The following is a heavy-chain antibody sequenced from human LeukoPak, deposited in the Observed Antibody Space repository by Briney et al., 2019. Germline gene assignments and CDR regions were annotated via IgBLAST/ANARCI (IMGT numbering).Heavy chain of an antibody. J-gene: IGHJ6*03. D-gene: IGHD4-17*01. CDR1: GFTVSSNY. Sequence: PGGSLRLSCAASGFTVSSNYMSWVRQAPGKGLEWVSIIYSGGSTFYADSVKGRFTISRDNSKNTLYLQMNSLRAEDTAVYYCARDYGDYEPGRHHYYYYYMDVWGKGTTVTVSS. V-gene: IGHV3-53*01. CDR3: ARDYGDYEPGRHHYYYYYMDV. CDR2: IYSGGST.